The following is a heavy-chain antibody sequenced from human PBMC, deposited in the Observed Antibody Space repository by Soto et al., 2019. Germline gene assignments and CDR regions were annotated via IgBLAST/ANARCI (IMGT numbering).Heavy chain of an antibody. CDR2: ISAYNGNT. J-gene: IGHJ4*01. V-gene: IGHV1-18*01. Sequence: ASVKVSSKSSRDTFTSYGISSVRQSPGQGLEWMGWISAYNGNTNYAQKLQGRVTMTTDTSTSTAYMELRSLRPDDTAVYYCTKPRSSLQWPPFDTWGHGTQVTVSS. CDR1: RDTFTSYG. CDR3: TKPRSSLQWPPFDT. D-gene: IGHD6-19*01.